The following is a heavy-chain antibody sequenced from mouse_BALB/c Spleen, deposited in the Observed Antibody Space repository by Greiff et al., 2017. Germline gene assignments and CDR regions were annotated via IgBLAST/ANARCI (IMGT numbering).Heavy chain of an antibody. Sequence: EVNVVESGGGLVQPGGSLRLSCATSGFTFSDFYMEWVRQPPGKRLEWIAASRNKANDYTTEYSASVKGRFIVSRDTSQSILYLQMNALRAEDTAIYYCARGLYDYDYAMDYWGQGTSVTVSS. D-gene: IGHD2-4*01. V-gene: IGHV7-1*02. CDR2: SRNKANDYTT. CDR1: GFTFSDFY. CDR3: ARGLYDYDYAMDY. J-gene: IGHJ4*01.